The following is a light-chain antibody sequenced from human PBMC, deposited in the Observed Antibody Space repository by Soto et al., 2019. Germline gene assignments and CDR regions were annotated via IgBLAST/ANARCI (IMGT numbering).Light chain of an antibody. CDR1: SSDVGAHNY. CDR3: SSFAGSNNFPYV. CDR2: DVN. J-gene: IGLJ1*01. V-gene: IGLV2-8*01. Sequence: QSVLTQPPSASGSPGQSLTISCTGTSSDVGAHNYVSWYQQNPGKAPKLMLYDVNKRPSGVPDRFSGSKSGNTASLTVSGLQAEDEADYYCSSFAGSNNFPYVFGTGTKLTVL.